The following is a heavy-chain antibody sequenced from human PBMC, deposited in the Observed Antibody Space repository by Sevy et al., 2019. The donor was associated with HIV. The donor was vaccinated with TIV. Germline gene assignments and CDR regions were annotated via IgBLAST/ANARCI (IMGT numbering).Heavy chain of an antibody. J-gene: IGHJ4*02. D-gene: IGHD1-26*01. CDR1: GGSITSLY. CDR3: AGENAWGRGYS. CDR2: VYYNGHI. V-gene: IGHV4-59*08. Sequence: SETLSLNFTVSGGSITSLYWNWIRQPPGKGLEWIANVYYNGHINYNPSLKSRVTLSLDTSKNQFSLRLSSVTAADTAMYYCAGENAWGRGYSWGQGTLVTVSS.